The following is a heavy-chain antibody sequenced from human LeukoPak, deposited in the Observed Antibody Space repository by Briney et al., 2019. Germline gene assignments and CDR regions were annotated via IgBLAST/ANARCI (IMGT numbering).Heavy chain of an antibody. CDR1: GGSISSYY. V-gene: IGHV4-59*01. CDR3: ARDLGYYYDSSGFGY. J-gene: IGHJ4*02. Sequence: SETLSLTCTVSGGSISSYYWSWIRQPPGKGLEWIGYIYYSGSTNYNPSPKSRVTISVDTSKNQFSLKLSSVTAADTAVYYCARDLGYYYDSSGFGYGGQGTLVTVSS. D-gene: IGHD3-22*01. CDR2: IYYSGST.